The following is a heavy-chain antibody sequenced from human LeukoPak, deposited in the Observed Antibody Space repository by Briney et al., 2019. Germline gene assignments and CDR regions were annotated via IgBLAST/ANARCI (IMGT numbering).Heavy chain of an antibody. V-gene: IGHV3-7*01. CDR2: IKQDGSQK. J-gene: IGHJ4*02. Sequence: GGSLRLSCAASGFTFSSYWMTWVRQAPGKGLEWVANIKQDGSQKFFLDAVKGRFTTSRDNAKNSLFLQMDRLRAEDTAVYYCARLYGNSYDYPPDYWGQGTLVTVSS. CDR3: ARLYGNSYDYPPDY. D-gene: IGHD3-16*01. CDR1: GFTFSSYW.